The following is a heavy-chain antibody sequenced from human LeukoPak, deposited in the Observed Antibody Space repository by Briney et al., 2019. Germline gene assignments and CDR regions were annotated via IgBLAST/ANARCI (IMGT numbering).Heavy chain of an antibody. CDR3: ASDYDILTGYYEGFDAFDI. CDR2: ISSSSSYI. J-gene: IGHJ3*02. D-gene: IGHD3-9*01. V-gene: IGHV3-21*01. CDR1: GFTFSSYS. Sequence: PGGSLRLSCAASGFTFSSYSMNWVRQAPGKGLEWVSSISSSSSYIYYADSVKGRFTISRDNAKNSLYLQMTNLRAEDTAVYYCASDYDILTGYYEGFDAFDIWGQGTMVTVSS.